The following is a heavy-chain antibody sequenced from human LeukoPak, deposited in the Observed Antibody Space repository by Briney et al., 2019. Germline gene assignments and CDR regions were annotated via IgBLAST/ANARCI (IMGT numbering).Heavy chain of an antibody. CDR1: GFTLSSSW. V-gene: IGHV3-74*01. CDR2: INPDGTST. Sequence: GGSLRLSCAASGFTLSSSWMHWVRHAPGKGLVWVSRINPDGTSTSYADSVKGRFTISRDDAKNTLYLQMNSLRAEDTAVYYCVRMFSGPLDYWGQGTLVTVS. J-gene: IGHJ4*02. D-gene: IGHD3-10*02. CDR3: VRMFSGPLDY.